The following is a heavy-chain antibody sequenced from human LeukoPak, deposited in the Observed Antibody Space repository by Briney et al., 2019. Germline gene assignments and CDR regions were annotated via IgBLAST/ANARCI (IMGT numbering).Heavy chain of an antibody. CDR3: GRPVPVAGRRGYYFDY. V-gene: IGHV3-23*01. Sequence: PGGSPRLSCVTSGFTFSNYAMSWVRQAPGKGLEWVSDITKSGRDTFYADSVKGRFTISRDNSKNTVNLQMNSLRAEDTAVYYCGRPVPVAGRRGYYFDYRGQGTLVTVSS. D-gene: IGHD6-19*01. CDR1: GFTFSNYA. J-gene: IGHJ4*02. CDR2: ITKSGRDT.